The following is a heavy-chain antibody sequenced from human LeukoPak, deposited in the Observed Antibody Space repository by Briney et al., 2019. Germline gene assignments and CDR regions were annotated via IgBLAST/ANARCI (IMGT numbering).Heavy chain of an antibody. Sequence: GASVKVSCKVSGYTFTSYYIHWVRQAPGQGLEWMGWINPNSGGTNYAQKFQGRVTMTRDTSISTAYIELNSLISDDTAIYYCARDSCSLSSCPFFGYWGQGTPVTVSS. CDR3: ARDSCSLSSCPFFGY. D-gene: IGHD2-2*01. CDR1: GYTFTSYY. CDR2: INPNSGGT. J-gene: IGHJ4*02. V-gene: IGHV1-2*02.